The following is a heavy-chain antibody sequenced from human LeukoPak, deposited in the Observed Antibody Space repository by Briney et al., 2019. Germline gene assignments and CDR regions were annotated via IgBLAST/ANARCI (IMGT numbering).Heavy chain of an antibody. V-gene: IGHV1-2*02. Sequence: ASVKVSCKASGYMFTGYYMHWVRQAPGQGLEWMGWINPNSGGTNYAQKFQGRVTMTRDTSISTAYMELSSLRSDDTAVYYCARGYCSGDCFTLFDYWGQGTLVTVSA. D-gene: IGHD2-21*02. CDR3: ARGYCSGDCFTLFDY. CDR2: INPNSGGT. J-gene: IGHJ4*02. CDR1: GYMFTGYY.